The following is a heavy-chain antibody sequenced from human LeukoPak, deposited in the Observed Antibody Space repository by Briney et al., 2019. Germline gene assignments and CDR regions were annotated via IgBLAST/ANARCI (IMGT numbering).Heavy chain of an antibody. V-gene: IGHV3-21*06. J-gene: IGHJ3*02. Sequence: PGGSLRLSCAASGFTFSTYNMNWVRQAPGKGLEWVPFIDASGNYIQYADSMKGRFTISRDNAQNSLFLQLNSLRVEDTAVYYCARDKGVAIRAYDIWGQGTMVTGSS. D-gene: IGHD3-22*01. CDR3: ARDKGVAIRAYDI. CDR1: GFTFSTYN. CDR2: IDASGNYI.